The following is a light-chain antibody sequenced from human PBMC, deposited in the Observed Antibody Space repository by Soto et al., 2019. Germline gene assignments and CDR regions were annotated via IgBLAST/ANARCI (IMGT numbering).Light chain of an antibody. CDR2: GAS. V-gene: IGKV1-5*01. CDR1: QSISSW. Sequence: DIQMTQSPSSLSASVGDRVTITCRASQSISSWLAWYQQKPGKAPRLLIYGASSLESGVPSRFSGSGSGTEFTLTISSLQSDDFAAYYCQQYSSYSWTFGQGTKLEI. CDR3: QQYSSYSWT. J-gene: IGKJ2*01.